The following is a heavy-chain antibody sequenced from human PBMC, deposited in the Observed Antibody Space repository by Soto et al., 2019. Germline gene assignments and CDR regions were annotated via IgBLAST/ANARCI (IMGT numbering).Heavy chain of an antibody. J-gene: IGHJ4*02. V-gene: IGHV3-43*01. CDR1: GFTFGDYT. D-gene: IGHD2-15*01. CDR2: ITWDGINI. CDR3: AKDGIAWH. Sequence: EVQLVESGGGVVQPGGSLRLSCTASGFTFGDYTRHWVRQAPGKGLEWVSLITWDGINIEYADSVRGRFTISRDNSKNSLYLQMNGLRHEDTAFYYWAKDGIAWHWGQGTRVTVPS.